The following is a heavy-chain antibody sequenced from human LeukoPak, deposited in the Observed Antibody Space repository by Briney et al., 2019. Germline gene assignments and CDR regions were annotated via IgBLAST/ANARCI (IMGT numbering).Heavy chain of an antibody. Sequence: SETLSLTCTVSGGSISRNYWSWIRKPPGKGLQWIGYIYYTGSINYNPSLKSRVTISVDTSKNQFSLRLSSVTAADTAVYYCARALGSVGYVYFDYWGQGALVTVSS. D-gene: IGHD5-12*01. V-gene: IGHV4-59*01. CDR3: ARALGSVGYVYFDY. CDR2: IYYTGSI. J-gene: IGHJ4*02. CDR1: GGSISRNY.